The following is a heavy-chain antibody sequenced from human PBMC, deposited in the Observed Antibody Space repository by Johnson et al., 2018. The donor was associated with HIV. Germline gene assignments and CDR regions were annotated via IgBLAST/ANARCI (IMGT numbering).Heavy chain of an antibody. CDR1: GFRFSRYG. D-gene: IGHD1-26*01. V-gene: IGHV3-30*03. Sequence: QVQLVESGGGVAQPGRSLRLSCAASGFRFSRYGMHWVRQAPGKGLEWVAVISYDGSNKYYADSVTGRFTISRDNSKTTLYLQMNSLRAEDTAAYSCARGDRSTYYRRGAFDIWGQGTMVTVSS. CDR2: ISYDGSNK. CDR3: ARGDRSTYYRRGAFDI. J-gene: IGHJ3*02.